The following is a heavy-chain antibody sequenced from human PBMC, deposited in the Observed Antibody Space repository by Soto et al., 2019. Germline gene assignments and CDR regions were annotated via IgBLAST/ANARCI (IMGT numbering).Heavy chain of an antibody. CDR1: GYSFTNND. CDR2: MNPGSGDT. D-gene: IGHD3-16*01. Sequence: QVQLVQSGAEVREPGASVKVSCKASGYSFTNNDDSWVRQATGQGLEWMGWMNPGSGDTGYAQKFQGRVTMTRDISIATAYMELSSLRSDDTAIYYCARMETFGSLNWFDPWGQGTLVTVSS. CDR3: ARMETFGSLNWFDP. J-gene: IGHJ5*02. V-gene: IGHV1-8*01.